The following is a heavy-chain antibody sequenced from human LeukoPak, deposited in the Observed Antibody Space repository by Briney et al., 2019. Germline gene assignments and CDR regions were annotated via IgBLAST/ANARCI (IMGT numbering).Heavy chain of an antibody. CDR2: IYYSGST. CDR3: ATREAGYSSSWPYY. D-gene: IGHD6-13*01. CDR1: GGSISSSSYY. V-gene: IGHV4-39*01. Sequence: SETLSLTCTVSGGSISSSSYYWGWIRQPPGKGLEWMGSIYYSGSTYYNPSLKSRVTISVDTSKNQFSLKLSSVTAADTAVYYCATREAGYSSSWPYYWGQGNLVTVSS. J-gene: IGHJ4*02.